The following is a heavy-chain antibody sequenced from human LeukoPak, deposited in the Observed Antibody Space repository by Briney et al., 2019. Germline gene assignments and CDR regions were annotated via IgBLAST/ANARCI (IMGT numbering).Heavy chain of an antibody. CDR3: ASYGGNEGAVPDY. V-gene: IGHV4-59*08. J-gene: IGHJ4*02. Sequence: PSETLSLTCTVSGGSISSYHWSWIRQPPGKGLEWIGYIYYSGSTNYNPSLKSRVTISVDTSKNQFSLKLSSVTAADTAVYYCASYGGNEGAVPDYWGQGTLVTVSS. CDR1: GGSISSYH. D-gene: IGHD4-23*01. CDR2: IYYSGST.